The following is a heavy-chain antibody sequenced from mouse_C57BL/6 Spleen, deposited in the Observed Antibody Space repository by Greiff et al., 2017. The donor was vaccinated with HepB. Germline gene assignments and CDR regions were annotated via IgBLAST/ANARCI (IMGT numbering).Heavy chain of an antibody. V-gene: IGHV1-81*01. CDR2: IYPRSGNT. D-gene: IGHD2-5*01. CDR3: ARRSYSNYEGYAMDY. J-gene: IGHJ4*01. CDR1: GYTFTSYG. Sequence: QVQLKESGAELARPGASVKLSCKASGYTFTSYGISWVKQRTGQGLEWIGEIYPRSGNTYYNEKFKGKATLTADKSSSTAYMELRSLTSEDSAVYFCARRSYSNYEGYAMDYWGQGTSVTVSS.